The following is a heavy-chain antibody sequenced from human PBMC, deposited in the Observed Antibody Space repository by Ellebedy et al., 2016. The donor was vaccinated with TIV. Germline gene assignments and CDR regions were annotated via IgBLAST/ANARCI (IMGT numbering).Heavy chain of an antibody. D-gene: IGHD4-17*01. J-gene: IGHJ4*02. V-gene: IGHV4-31*03. CDR3: ARTDYGDYTKRGKGAIDY. CDR1: GGSISSGGYY. CDR2: IYYSGST. Sequence: SETLSLXXTVSGGSISSGGYYWSWIRQHPGKGLEWIGYIYYSGSTYYNPSLKSRVTISVDTSQNQFSLKLSSVTAADTTVYYCARTDYGDYTKRGKGAIDYWGQGTLVTVSS.